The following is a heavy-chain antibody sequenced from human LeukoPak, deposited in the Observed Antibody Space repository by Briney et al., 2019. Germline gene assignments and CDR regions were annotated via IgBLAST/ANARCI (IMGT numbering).Heavy chain of an antibody. CDR3: ARAITGQLPNFDY. CDR1: GFNFRYYY. D-gene: IGHD1-20*01. V-gene: IGHV3-11*04. Sequence: GGSLRLPCSASGFNFRYYYMSWIRQAPAKGRAGVAYINRICSTLFFPDLVKGRFTISRDNAKNSLYLQMNSLRAEDTAVYYCARAITGQLPNFDYWGQGTLVTVSS. J-gene: IGHJ4*02. CDR2: INRICSTL.